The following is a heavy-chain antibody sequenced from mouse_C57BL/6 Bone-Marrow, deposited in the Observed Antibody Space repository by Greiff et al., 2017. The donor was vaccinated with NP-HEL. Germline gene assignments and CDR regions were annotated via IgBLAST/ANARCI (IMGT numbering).Heavy chain of an antibody. V-gene: IGHV1-9*01. J-gene: IGHJ1*03. Sequence: QVQLKESGAELMKPGASVKLSCKATGYTFTGYWIEWVKQRPGHGLEWIGEILPGSGSTNYNEKFKGKATFTADTSSNTAYMQLSSLTTEDSAIYYCARLTDYYGSSPYWYFDVWGTGTTVTVSS. D-gene: IGHD1-1*01. CDR2: ILPGSGST. CDR3: ARLTDYYGSSPYWYFDV. CDR1: GYTFTGYW.